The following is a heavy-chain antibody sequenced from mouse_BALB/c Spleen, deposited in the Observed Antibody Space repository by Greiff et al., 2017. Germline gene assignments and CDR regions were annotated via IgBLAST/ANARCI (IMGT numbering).Heavy chain of an antibody. CDR2: IDPYDSET. V-gene: IGHV1-52*01. J-gene: IGHJ4*01. CDR1: GYTFTSYW. D-gene: IGHD2-4*01. Sequence: QVQLQQPGAELVRPGASVKLSCKASGYTFTSYWMNWVKQRPEQGLEWIGRIDPYDSETHYNQKFKEKAILTVGKSSSTAYMQLSSLTSEDAAVYYCARSGGMMTKWAMDYWGQGTSGTVST. CDR3: ARSGGMMTKWAMDY.